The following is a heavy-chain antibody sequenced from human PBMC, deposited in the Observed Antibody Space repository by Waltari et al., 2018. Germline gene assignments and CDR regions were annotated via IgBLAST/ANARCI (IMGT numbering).Heavy chain of an antibody. J-gene: IGHJ4*02. CDR2: MNPNSGNT. Sequence: QVQLVQSGAEVKKPGASVRVSCTASGYTFATYDINWVRQAPGQGLEYMGWMNPNSGNTGYAQKFQGRLTCTGDTSISTAYMELSSLTSEDTAVYYCASEPFYARWGQGTLVTVSS. CDR3: ASEPFYAR. V-gene: IGHV1-8*02. CDR1: GYTFATYD. D-gene: IGHD2-2*01.